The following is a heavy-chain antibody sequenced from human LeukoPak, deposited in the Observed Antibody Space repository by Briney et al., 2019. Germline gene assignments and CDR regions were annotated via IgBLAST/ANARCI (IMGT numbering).Heavy chain of an antibody. V-gene: IGHV3-21*01. D-gene: IGHD3-16*01. J-gene: IGHJ5*02. Sequence: GGSLRLSCAASGFTFANCAMNWVRQVPGKGLEWVSSINGGSNYIYYTDSVKGRFTISRDNAKNSLYLQMNSLRAEDTAVYYCARHQGGTLSWFDPWGQGTLVTVSS. CDR1: GFTFANCA. CDR2: INGGSNYI. CDR3: ARHQGGTLSWFDP.